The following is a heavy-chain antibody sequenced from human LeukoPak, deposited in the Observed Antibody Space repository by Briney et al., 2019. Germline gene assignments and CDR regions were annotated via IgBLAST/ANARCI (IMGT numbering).Heavy chain of an antibody. J-gene: IGHJ4*02. V-gene: IGHV3-20*04. CDR3: AREASYCSSTSCYVVFDY. CDR1: GFTFDDYG. CDR2: INWNGGST. D-gene: IGHD2-2*01. Sequence: GGSLRLSCAASGFTFDDYGMSWVRQAPGKGLEWVSGINWNGGSTGYADSVKGRFTISRDNAKNSLYLQMNSLRAEDTALYYCAREASYCSSTSCYVVFDYWGQGTLVTVSS.